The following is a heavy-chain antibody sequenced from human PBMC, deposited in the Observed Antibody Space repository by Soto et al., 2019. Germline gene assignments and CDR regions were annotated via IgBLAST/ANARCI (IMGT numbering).Heavy chain of an antibody. D-gene: IGHD1-1*01. CDR3: VRGGILEANRPYYYYGLDV. Sequence: ASVKVSCKAFGYTFTTYGLSWVRQAPGQGLEWMGWVSPYNGNTYYTPRLQGRVTMTTDTSTGTAYMSLRSLRSDDTAIYYCVRGGILEANRPYYYYGLDVWGQGTPVTVSS. CDR2: VSPYNGNT. CDR1: GYTFTTYG. J-gene: IGHJ6*02. V-gene: IGHV1-18*01.